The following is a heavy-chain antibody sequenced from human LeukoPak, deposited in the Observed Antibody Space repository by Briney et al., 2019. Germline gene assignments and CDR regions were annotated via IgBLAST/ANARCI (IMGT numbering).Heavy chain of an antibody. CDR3: ARSPDSSGYWDAFDI. J-gene: IGHJ3*02. CDR1: GGSISSHY. Sequence: PSETLSLTCTVSGGSISSHYWSWIRQPPGKGLEWIGYISYSGSADYNPSLKSRVTISVDTSKNKFSLKLTSVTAADTAVYYCARSPDSSGYWDAFDIWGQGTMVTVSS. D-gene: IGHD3-22*01. V-gene: IGHV4-59*08. CDR2: ISYSGSA.